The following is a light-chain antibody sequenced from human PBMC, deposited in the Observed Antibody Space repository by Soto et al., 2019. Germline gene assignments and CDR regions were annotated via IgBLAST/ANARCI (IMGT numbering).Light chain of an antibody. CDR3: SSYTGSNSYV. Sequence: QSVLTQPPSASGSPGQSVTISCTGTSSDIGSHNYVSWYQQHPGKAPKLMIYDVSQRPSGVPDRFSGSKSGNTASLTVSGLQAEDEADYYCSSYTGSNSYVLGTGTKVTVL. V-gene: IGLV2-8*01. J-gene: IGLJ1*01. CDR1: SSDIGSHNY. CDR2: DVS.